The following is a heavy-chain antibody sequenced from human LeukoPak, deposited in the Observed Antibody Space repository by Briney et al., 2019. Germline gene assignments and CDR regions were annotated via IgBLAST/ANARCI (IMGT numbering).Heavy chain of an antibody. J-gene: IGHJ2*01. D-gene: IGHD2-15*01. CDR1: GFTFSSYA. Sequence: GGSLRLSCAASGFTFSSYAMSWVRQAPGKGLEWVSAISGSGGSTYYADSVKGRFTISRDNSKNTLYLQMNSLRAEDTAVYYCAKEGDIVVVVAHNWYFDLWDRGTLVTVSS. CDR3: AKEGDIVVVVAHNWYFDL. CDR2: ISGSGGST. V-gene: IGHV3-23*01.